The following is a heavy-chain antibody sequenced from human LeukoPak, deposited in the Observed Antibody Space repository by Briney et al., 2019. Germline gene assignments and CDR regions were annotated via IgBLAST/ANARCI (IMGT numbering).Heavy chain of an antibody. CDR2: ISGSGGST. CDR1: GFTFSSYG. CDR3: AKSPTPYPSYYYGSGSYPSWFDP. D-gene: IGHD3-10*01. J-gene: IGHJ5*02. V-gene: IGHV3-23*01. Sequence: PGGSLRLSCAASGFTFSSYGMSWVRQAPGKGLEWVSAISGSGGSTYYADSVKGRFTISRDNSKNTLYLQMNSLRAEDTAVYYCAKSPTPYPSYYYGSGSYPSWFDPWGRGTLVTVSS.